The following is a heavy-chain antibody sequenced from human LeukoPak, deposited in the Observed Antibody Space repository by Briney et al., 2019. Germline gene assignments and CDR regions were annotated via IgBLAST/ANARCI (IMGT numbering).Heavy chain of an antibody. CDR2: INPSGGST. V-gene: IGHV1-46*01. Sequence: ASVKVSCKASGYTFTSYYMHWVRQAPGQGLEWMGIINPSGGSTSYAQKFQGRVTMTRDTSTSTVYMELSSLRSEDTAVYYCATGYCSSTSCRTGVDYWGQGTLVTVSS. J-gene: IGHJ4*02. D-gene: IGHD2-2*01. CDR1: GYTFTSYY. CDR3: ATGYCSSTSCRTGVDY.